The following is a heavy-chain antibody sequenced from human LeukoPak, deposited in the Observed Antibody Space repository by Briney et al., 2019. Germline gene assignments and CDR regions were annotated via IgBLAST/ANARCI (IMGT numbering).Heavy chain of an antibody. V-gene: IGHV1-2*02. J-gene: IGHJ6*02. Sequence: ASVTVSCKASVYTVTRYYMHWVGQAPGQGGEGMGWISPNSGGTNYAQKFQGRVTMTRDTSISTAYMELSRLRSDDTAVYYCASEAEKYYCYGMDVWGQGTTVTVSS. CDR2: ISPNSGGT. D-gene: IGHD1-14*01. CDR3: ASEAEKYYCYGMDV. CDR1: VYTVTRYY.